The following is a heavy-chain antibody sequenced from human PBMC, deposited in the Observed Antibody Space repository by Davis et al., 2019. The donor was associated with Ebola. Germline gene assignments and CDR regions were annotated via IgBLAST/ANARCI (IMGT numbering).Heavy chain of an antibody. CDR3: ARLNYDSSGYSTPYYFDY. D-gene: IGHD3-22*01. CDR2: IIPIFGTA. Sequence: SVKVSCKTSGYTFTGYYIHWVRQAPGQGLEWMGGIIPIFGTANYAQKFQGRVTITADESTSTAYMELRSLRSDDTAVYYCARLNYDSSGYSTPYYFDYWGQGTLVTVSS. J-gene: IGHJ4*02. CDR1: GYTFTGYY. V-gene: IGHV1-69*13.